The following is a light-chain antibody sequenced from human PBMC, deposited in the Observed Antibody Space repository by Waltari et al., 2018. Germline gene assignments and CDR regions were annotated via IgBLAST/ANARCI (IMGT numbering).Light chain of an antibody. CDR3: QQYNNWPPA. J-gene: IGKJ1*01. CDR2: GAS. Sequence: EIVMTQSPATLSVSPGERATLSCRASQSVGNNFAWYQQKPGQAPRPLIYGASTRATGIPARFSGSGSGAEFTLTISSLQSEDSAVYYCQQYNNWPPAFGQGTKVEIK. CDR1: QSVGNN. V-gene: IGKV3-15*01.